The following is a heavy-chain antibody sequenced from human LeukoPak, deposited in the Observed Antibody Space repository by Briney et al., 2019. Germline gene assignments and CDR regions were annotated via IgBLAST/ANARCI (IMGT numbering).Heavy chain of an antibody. CDR2: INHSGST. CDR1: GGSFSGYY. J-gene: IGHJ4*02. CDR3: ARPRVVKRGVLFDY. V-gene: IGHV4-34*01. Sequence: SETLSLTCAVYGGSFSGYYWSWIRQPPGKGLEWIGEINHSGSTNYNPSLKSRVTISVDTSKNQFSLRLSSVTAADTAVYYCARPRVVKRGVLFDYWGQGTLVTVSS. D-gene: IGHD3-3*01.